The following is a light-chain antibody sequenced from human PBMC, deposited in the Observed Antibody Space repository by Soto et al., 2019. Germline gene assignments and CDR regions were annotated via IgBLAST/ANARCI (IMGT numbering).Light chain of an antibody. Sequence: EVVLTQSPATLSLSPGDRATLSCRASQSVSSHFAWYQQKSGQAPRLLIYDASKRATGIPARFSGSGSVTDFTLTISSLEPEDFAVYYCQQRSNWITFGQGTRLEIK. CDR1: QSVSSH. CDR3: QQRSNWIT. V-gene: IGKV3-11*01. CDR2: DAS. J-gene: IGKJ5*01.